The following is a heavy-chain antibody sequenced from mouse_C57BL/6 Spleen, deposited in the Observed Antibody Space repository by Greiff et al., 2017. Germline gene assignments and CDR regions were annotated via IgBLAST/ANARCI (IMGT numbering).Heavy chain of an antibody. CDR3: ARNPYGSRYWYFDV. Sequence: QVQLQQPGAELVKPGASVKMSCKASGYTFTSYWITWVKQRPGQGLEWIGDIYPGSGSTNYNQKFKDKATLTADKSSSTAYMQLSSLTYEDSAVYYCARNPYGSRYWYFDVWGTGTTVTVSS. D-gene: IGHD1-1*01. CDR2: IYPGSGST. CDR1: GYTFTSYW. V-gene: IGHV1-55*01. J-gene: IGHJ1*03.